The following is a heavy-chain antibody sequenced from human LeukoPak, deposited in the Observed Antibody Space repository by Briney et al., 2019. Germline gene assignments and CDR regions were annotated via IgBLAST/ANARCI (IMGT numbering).Heavy chain of an antibody. CDR3: ARDPGVVAFHYFDY. J-gene: IGHJ4*02. CDR1: GFTFSSHA. CDR2: ICGLGGST. Sequence: GGSLRLSCAASGFTFSSHAMGWVRHAPGKGLEWVSGICGLGGSTYYAGSVKGRFTISRDNSQNTLYLHMNSLRADDTAVYYCARDPGVVAFHYFDYWGQGSLVTVSS. D-gene: IGHD3-3*01. V-gene: IGHV3-23*01.